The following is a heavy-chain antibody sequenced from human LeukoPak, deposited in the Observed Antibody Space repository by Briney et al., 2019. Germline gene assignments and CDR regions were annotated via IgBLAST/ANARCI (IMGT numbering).Heavy chain of an antibody. CDR1: GDSVSSKNGA. V-gene: IGHV6-1*01. CDR3: ARDFGTTGWHTFDY. CDR2: TYYRSKWYN. J-gene: IGHJ4*02. Sequence: SQTLSLTCVVSGDSVSSKNGAWSWIRQSPSRGLEWLGRTYYRSKWYNDYAESMEGRMTINQDTSKNQYSLHLNSVTPDDTAVYYCARDFGTTGWHTFDYWGQGTLVTVSS. D-gene: IGHD6-19*01.